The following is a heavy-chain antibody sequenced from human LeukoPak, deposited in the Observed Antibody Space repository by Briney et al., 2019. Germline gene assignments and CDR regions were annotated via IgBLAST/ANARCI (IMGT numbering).Heavy chain of an antibody. CDR3: ASQANCGGDCYSLWYFDL. J-gene: IGHJ2*01. Sequence: GASVKVSCMASGYTFTGYYIHWVRQAPGQGLEWLGWINPNSGGTKYAQKFQGRVTMTRDTSISTAYMELTRLTSDDTAGYYCASQANCGGDCYSLWYFDLWGRGTPVTVSP. D-gene: IGHD2-21*01. V-gene: IGHV1-2*02. CDR2: INPNSGGT. CDR1: GYTFTGYY.